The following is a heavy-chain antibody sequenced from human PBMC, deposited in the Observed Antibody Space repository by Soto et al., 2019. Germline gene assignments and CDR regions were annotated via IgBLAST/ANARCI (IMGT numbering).Heavy chain of an antibody. CDR1: GGSFSGYY. D-gene: IGHD6-19*01. J-gene: IGHJ6*02. V-gene: IGHV4-34*01. CDR3: ARFSGSYYYAMDV. CDR2: INHSGVT. Sequence: QVQLQQWGAGLLKPSGTLSLTCAVYGGSFSGYYWSWIRQPPGKGLEWIGEINHSGVTNYKPSLKRRVTISVDTSKKKFSLQLKSVTAADTALYYCARFSGSYYYAMDVWGQGSTVTVSS.